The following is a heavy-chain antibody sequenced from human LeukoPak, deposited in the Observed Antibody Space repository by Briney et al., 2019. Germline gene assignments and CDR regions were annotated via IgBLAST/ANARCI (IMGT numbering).Heavy chain of an antibody. Sequence: PGGSLRLSCAASGFTFSSYWMSWVRQSPGKGLEWVANIKEDESKKYYVDSVKGRFTISRDNAKNSLYLQMNSLRGEDTAVYYCARGLTRSDYWGQGTLVTVSS. CDR1: GFTFSSYW. J-gene: IGHJ4*02. V-gene: IGHV3-7*04. CDR2: IKEDESKK. CDR3: ARGLTRSDY.